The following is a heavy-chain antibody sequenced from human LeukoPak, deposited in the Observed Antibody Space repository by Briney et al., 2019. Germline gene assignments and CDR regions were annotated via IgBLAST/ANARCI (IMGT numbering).Heavy chain of an antibody. CDR1: GGSISSSSYY. J-gene: IGHJ3*02. D-gene: IGHD3-10*01. V-gene: IGHV4-39*01. CDR2: IYYSGST. Sequence: SETLSLTCTVSGGSISSSSYYWGWIRQPPGKGLEWIGSIYYSGSTYYNPSLKSRVTISVDTSKNQFSLKLSSVTAADTAVYYCARHISELYITDDGAFDIWGQGTMVTVSS. CDR3: ARHISELYITDDGAFDI.